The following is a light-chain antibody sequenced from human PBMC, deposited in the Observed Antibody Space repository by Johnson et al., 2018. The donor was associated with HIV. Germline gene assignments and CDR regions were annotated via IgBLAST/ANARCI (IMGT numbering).Light chain of an antibody. J-gene: IGLJ1*01. CDR3: GTWDTSLSARRV. V-gene: IGLV1-51*02. Sequence: QSVLTQPPSVSAAPGQKVTISCSGSSSNVGSNYISCYRQLPGTAPKLLIYENNKRPSGIPDRFSGSKSGTSATLGITGLQTGAEGDYYCGTWDTSLSARRVFGTGTKVTVL. CDR2: ENN. CDR1: SSNVGSNY.